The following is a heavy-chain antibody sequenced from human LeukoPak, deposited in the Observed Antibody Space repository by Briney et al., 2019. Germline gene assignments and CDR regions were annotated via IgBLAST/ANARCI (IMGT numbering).Heavy chain of an antibody. V-gene: IGHV4-39*07. CDR2: ISCSGST. CDR1: GGSISSCTYS. CDR3: ARDWYRYAY. D-gene: IGHD3-16*01. Sequence: SETLSLTCTVSGGSISSCTYSWGWIRQPPGKGLEWIGSISCSGSTYYNPSLKSRVTISVDTSKNQFSLYLDSVTAADTAVYYCARDWYRYAYWGQGTLVTVSS. J-gene: IGHJ4*02.